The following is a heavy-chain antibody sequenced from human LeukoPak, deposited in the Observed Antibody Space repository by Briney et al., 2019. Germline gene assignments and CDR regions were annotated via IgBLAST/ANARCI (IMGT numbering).Heavy chain of an antibody. Sequence: ASVRVSCKASGYTFPRYGVSWVRLAPGQGLEWMAWISAYNGNTDYAQNFQGRVTMTTDTSTSTAYMELRSLRSDDTAVYYCARARYMTGSRDDVFDIWGQGTVVTVSS. CDR2: ISAYNGNT. D-gene: IGHD1-26*01. V-gene: IGHV1-18*01. J-gene: IGHJ3*02. CDR3: ARARYMTGSRDDVFDI. CDR1: GYTFPRYG.